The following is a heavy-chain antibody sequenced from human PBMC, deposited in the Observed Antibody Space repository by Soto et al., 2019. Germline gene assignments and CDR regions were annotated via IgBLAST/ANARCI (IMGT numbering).Heavy chain of an antibody. CDR3: ARDIITVIGGEIYYYFGMDV. D-gene: IGHD3-10*01. V-gene: IGHV4-34*01. J-gene: IGHJ6*02. CDR2: INQSGTT. CDR1: GGSFREYY. Sequence: SETLSLTCAVNGGSFREYYWSWLRQPPGKGLEWIGEINQSGTTHYNPSLKRRINISIDTSKNQFSLNLTSVTAADTATYYCARDIITVIGGEIYYYFGMDVWGQGTTVTVSS.